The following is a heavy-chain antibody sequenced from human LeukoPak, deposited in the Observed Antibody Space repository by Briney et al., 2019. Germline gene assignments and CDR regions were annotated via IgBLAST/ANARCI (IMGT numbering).Heavy chain of an antibody. CDR2: IYHSGST. J-gene: IGHJ4*02. CDR3: ASCIAAATFDY. CDR1: GYSISSGYY. D-gene: IGHD6-13*01. Sequence: SETLSLTCTVSGYSISSGYYWGWIRQPPGKGLEWIGSIYHSGSTYYNPSLKSRVTISVDTSKNQFSLKLSSVTAADTAVYYCASCIAAATFDYWGQGTLVTVSS. V-gene: IGHV4-38-2*02.